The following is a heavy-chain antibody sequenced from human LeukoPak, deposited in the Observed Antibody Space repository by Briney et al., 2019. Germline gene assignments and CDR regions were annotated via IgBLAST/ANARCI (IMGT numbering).Heavy chain of an antibody. J-gene: IGHJ6*03. Sequence: PGGSLRLSCAASGFTFSSYSMNWVRQAPGKGLEWVAPISSSRSYIYYADSVKGRFAISRDNAKSSLYLQMNSLRAEDSAVYYCARGENDILTGYYDRYYYYMDVWGKGATVTVSS. CDR3: ARGENDILTGYYDRYYYYMDV. CDR2: ISSSRSYI. V-gene: IGHV3-21*01. CDR1: GFTFSSYS. D-gene: IGHD3-9*01.